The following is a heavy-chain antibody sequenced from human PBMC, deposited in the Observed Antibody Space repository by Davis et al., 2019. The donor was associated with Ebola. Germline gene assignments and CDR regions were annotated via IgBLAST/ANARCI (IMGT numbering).Heavy chain of an antibody. CDR1: GYTFTGYY. CDR3: ARVRGHIVVVTAMSSAFDI. CDR2: INPNSGGT. D-gene: IGHD2-21*02. V-gene: IGHV1-2*02. Sequence: ASVKVSCKASGYTFTGYYMHWVRQAPGQGLEWMGWINPNSGGTNYAQKFQGRVTMTRDTSISTAYMELSRLRSDDTAVYYCARVRGHIVVVTAMSSAFDIWGQGTMVTVSS. J-gene: IGHJ3*02.